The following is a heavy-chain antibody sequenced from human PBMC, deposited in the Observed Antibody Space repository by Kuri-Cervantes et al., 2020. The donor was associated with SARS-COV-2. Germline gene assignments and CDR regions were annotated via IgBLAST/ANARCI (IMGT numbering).Heavy chain of an antibody. Sequence: GESLKISCAASGFPFNHAWMNWVRQVPGKGLEWVGRIKSKSDGETTDYAAPVQGRFTISRDDSKNTLYLQMNILKAEDTAVYYCAKDGSSCGDCLVGWYFDLWGRGTLVTVSS. J-gene: IGHJ2*01. V-gene: IGHV3-15*01. CDR1: GFPFNHAW. CDR3: AKDGSSCGDCLVGWYFDL. CDR2: IKSKSDGETT. D-gene: IGHD2-21*02.